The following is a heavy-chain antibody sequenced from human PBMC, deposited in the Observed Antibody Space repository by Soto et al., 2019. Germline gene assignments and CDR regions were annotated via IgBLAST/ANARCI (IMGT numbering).Heavy chain of an antibody. CDR3: ARQPRGPGYGERGLYFDH. J-gene: IGHJ4*02. V-gene: IGHV4-39*01. Sequence: LSLTCTVSGGSPYSRSDYWGWIRQPPGKGLEWIGSVYYSGSTHDNPSLQSRVTISVDTSRNQFSLNLISVTAADTAVYFCARQPRGPGYGERGLYFDHWGQGTLVTVSS. CDR2: VYYSGST. CDR1: GGSPYSRSDY. D-gene: IGHD3-16*01.